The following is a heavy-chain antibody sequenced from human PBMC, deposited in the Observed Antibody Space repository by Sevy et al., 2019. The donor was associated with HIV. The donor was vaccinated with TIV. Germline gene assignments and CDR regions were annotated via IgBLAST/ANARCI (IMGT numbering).Heavy chain of an antibody. CDR1: GFTLNSYW. CDR3: VRAIAADASL. D-gene: IGHD6-13*01. CDR2: IKQDGSVK. J-gene: IGHJ4*02. V-gene: IGHV3-7*01. Sequence: GGSLRLSCAASGFTLNSYWMSWVRQAPGKGLEWVANIKQDGSVKYYVDSVKGRFTISRDNARNLVYLQMSSLTAEVTALYYCVRAIAADASLWGQGTLVTVSS.